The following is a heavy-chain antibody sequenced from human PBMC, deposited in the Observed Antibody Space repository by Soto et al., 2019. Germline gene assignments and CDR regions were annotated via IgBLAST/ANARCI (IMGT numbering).Heavy chain of an antibody. CDR1: GYSISSGYY. J-gene: IGHJ5*02. V-gene: IGHV4-38-2*01. D-gene: IGHD6-6*01. Sequence: SETLSLTCAVSGYSISSGYYWDWICQPPGKGLEWIGAMYYTGNKNYNPSLESRVTMSVDTSKNQFSLKLSSVTPTDTAVYYCARRSSSSLGSLFDPWGRGILVTVSS. CDR3: ARRSSSSLGSLFDP. CDR2: MYYTGNK.